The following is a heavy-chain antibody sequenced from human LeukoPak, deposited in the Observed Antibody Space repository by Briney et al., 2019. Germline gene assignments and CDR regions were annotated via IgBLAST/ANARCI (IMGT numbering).Heavy chain of an antibody. D-gene: IGHD3-22*01. CDR1: GFTFSSYW. Sequence: GRSLRLSCAASGFTFSSYWMHWVRQAPGKGLVWVSRINSDGSSTSYAGSVKGRFTISRDNAKNTLYLQMNSLRAEDTAVYYCARDGTYDSSIDYWGQGTLVTVSS. J-gene: IGHJ4*02. V-gene: IGHV3-74*01. CDR2: INSDGSST. CDR3: ARDGTYDSSIDY.